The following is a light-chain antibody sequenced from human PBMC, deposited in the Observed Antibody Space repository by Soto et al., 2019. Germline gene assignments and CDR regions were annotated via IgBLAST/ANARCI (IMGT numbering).Light chain of an antibody. Sequence: DIQMTQSPSSLSASVGDRVTITCRASESMSTYLNWYQQKPGKAPKLLIYAASSLQSGVPSRFSGSGSGTDFTLTIISLQSEDVATYYCQQTYTTPYTFGQGNKLEIK. CDR3: QQTYTTPYT. CDR1: ESMSTY. J-gene: IGKJ2*01. V-gene: IGKV1-39*01. CDR2: AAS.